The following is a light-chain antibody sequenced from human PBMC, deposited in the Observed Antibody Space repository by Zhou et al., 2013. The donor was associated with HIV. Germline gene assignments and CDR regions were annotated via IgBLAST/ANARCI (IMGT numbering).Light chain of an antibody. CDR2: GAS. J-gene: IGKJ3*01. V-gene: IGKV3-20*01. CDR1: QSLSSDY. Sequence: DIVLTQSPGFLSLSPGESATLSCRASQSLSSDYLSWYQQQPGRSPRLLIYGASSRATGIPDRFSGSGSGTDFTLTISSLEPDDFAVYYCHQYGDSVTFGPGTKVDI. CDR3: HQYGDSVT.